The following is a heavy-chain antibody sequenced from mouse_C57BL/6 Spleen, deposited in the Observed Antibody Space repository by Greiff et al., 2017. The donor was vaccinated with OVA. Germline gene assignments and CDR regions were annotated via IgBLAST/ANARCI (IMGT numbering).Heavy chain of an antibody. Sequence: EVQLVESGGGLVQPGGSLKLSCAASGFTFSDYGMAWVRQAPRKGPEWVAFISNLAYSIYYADTVTGRFTISRENAKNTLYLEMSSLRSEDTAMYYCARQGYGNYPFAYWGQGTLVTVSA. V-gene: IGHV5-15*01. J-gene: IGHJ3*01. D-gene: IGHD2-10*02. CDR3: ARQGYGNYPFAY. CDR1: GFTFSDYG. CDR2: ISNLAYSI.